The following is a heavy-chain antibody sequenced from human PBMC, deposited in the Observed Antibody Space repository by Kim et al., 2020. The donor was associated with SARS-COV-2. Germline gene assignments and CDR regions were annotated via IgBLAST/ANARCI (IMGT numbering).Heavy chain of an antibody. D-gene: IGHD3-10*01. CDR1: GGSISSSSYY. CDR3: ARDELWFGELYYYYYGMDV. J-gene: IGHJ6*02. Sequence: SETLSLTCTVSGGSISSSSYYWGWIRQPPGKGLEWIGSIYYSGSTYYNPSLKSRVTISVDTSKNQFSLKLSSVTAADTAVYYCARDELWFGELYYYYYGMDVWGQGTTVTVSS. V-gene: IGHV4-39*07. CDR2: IYYSGST.